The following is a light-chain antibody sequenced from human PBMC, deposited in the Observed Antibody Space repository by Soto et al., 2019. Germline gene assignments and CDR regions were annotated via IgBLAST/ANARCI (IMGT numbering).Light chain of an antibody. CDR3: SAYSSGATHVV. J-gene: IGLJ2*01. CDR1: SSDIGGLYNY. Sequence: QSALTQPASVSGSPGQSITISCTGTSSDIGGLYNYVSWYQQHPGKAPKLLIYDVNDRPSGVSDRFSGSQSGNTASLTISGLQAEDEAVYFCSAYSSGATHVVFGGGTKLTVL. V-gene: IGLV2-14*01. CDR2: DVN.